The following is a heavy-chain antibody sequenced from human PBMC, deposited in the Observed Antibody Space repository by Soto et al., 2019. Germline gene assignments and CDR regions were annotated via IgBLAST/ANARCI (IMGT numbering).Heavy chain of an antibody. J-gene: IGHJ4*02. D-gene: IGHD3-3*01. Sequence: GGSLRLSCTTSGFSFASFAMTWVRQAPGKGLEWVATISGSDGKTYYADSVKGRFSIPRDTSRNTLYLQMNSLRADDTAIYYCAKWSYLDYWGQGTRVTVSS. V-gene: IGHV3-23*01. CDR2: ISGSDGKT. CDR1: GFSFASFA. CDR3: AKWSYLDY.